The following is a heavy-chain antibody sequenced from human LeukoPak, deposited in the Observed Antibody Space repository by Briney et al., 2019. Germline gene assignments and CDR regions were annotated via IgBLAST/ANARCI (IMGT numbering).Heavy chain of an antibody. D-gene: IGHD4-17*01. CDR1: GFTVSNYA. CDR3: AKGTYSDHPHYMDV. J-gene: IGHJ6*03. Sequence: GGSLRLSCAASGFTVSNYAMSWVRRAPGKGLEWVSAISASGGRTEYTDSGKGRFTISRDSSENTLHLQMNSLRVEDTAVYYCAKGTYSDHPHYMDVWGKGTTVTVSS. V-gene: IGHV3-23*01. CDR2: ISASGGRT.